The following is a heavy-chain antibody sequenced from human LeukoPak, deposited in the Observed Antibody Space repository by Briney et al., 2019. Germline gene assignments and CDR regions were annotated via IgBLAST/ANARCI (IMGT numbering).Heavy chain of an antibody. CDR3: ARVIVLVLAASDHFDY. CDR2: IDQAGNDK. Sequence: PGGSLRLSCAASGFTFYSYWMTWVRQAPGKGLEWVANIDQAGNDKHYVDSVKGRFTISRDNAKNSLSLEMNNPRAEDTAVYYCARVIVLVLAASDHFDYWGQGTLVNVSS. J-gene: IGHJ4*02. CDR1: GFTFYSYW. D-gene: IGHD2-15*01. V-gene: IGHV3-7*05.